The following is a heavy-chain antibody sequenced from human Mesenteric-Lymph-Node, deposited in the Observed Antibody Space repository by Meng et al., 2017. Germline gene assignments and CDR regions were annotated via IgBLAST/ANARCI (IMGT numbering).Heavy chain of an antibody. CDR2: IIPIFGTA. J-gene: IGHJ6*02. V-gene: IGHV1-69*06. CDR3: ARVGVLWFGELLDDGMDV. Sequence: SVKVSCKASGYTFTDFDFHWVRQAPGQGLEWMGGIIPIFGTANYAQKFQGRVTITADKSTSTAYMELSSLRSEDTAVYYCARVGVLWFGELLDDGMDVWGQGTTVTVSS. CDR1: GYTFTDFD. D-gene: IGHD3-10*01.